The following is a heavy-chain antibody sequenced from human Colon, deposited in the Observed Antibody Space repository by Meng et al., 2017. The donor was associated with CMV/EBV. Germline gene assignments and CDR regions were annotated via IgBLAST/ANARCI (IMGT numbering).Heavy chain of an antibody. CDR2: SYYTGST. CDR3: ARATKSSCWEVLDY. D-gene: IGHD2-2*01. V-gene: IGHV4-34*01. J-gene: IGHJ4*01. CDR1: GVSFSGYY. Sequence: QVLLKESGAGLLDSSATLPLTCAVYGVSFSGYYWTWIRQPPGRGLEWIGESYYTGSTNYSPSLKSRVTISLDTSKNQFSLKLNSVTAADTAVYYCARATKSSCWEVLDYWGHGTLVTVSS.